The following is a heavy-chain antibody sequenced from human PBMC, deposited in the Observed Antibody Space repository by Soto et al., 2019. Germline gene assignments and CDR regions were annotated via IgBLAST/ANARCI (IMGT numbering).Heavy chain of an antibody. Sequence: QVQLQESGPGLVKPSQTLSLTCTVSGGSMSSADYYWSWIRQPPGKGLEWIGYIYYSGSTYYNPSLKSRVNISVDTSKNPFSLKLRSVTAADTALYYCARYYCSHGSCLVDPWGQGTLVTVSS. CDR2: IYYSGST. CDR1: GGSMSSADYY. CDR3: ARYYCSHGSCLVDP. D-gene: IGHD2-15*01. V-gene: IGHV4-30-4*01. J-gene: IGHJ5*02.